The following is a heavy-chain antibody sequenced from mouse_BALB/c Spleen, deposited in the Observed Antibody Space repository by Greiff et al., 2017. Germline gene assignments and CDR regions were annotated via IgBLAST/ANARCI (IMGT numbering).Heavy chain of an antibody. CDR1: GFAFSSYD. CDR3: ARHGYYYGSSPYWYFDV. Sequence: EVKLVESGGGLVKPGGSLKLSCAASGFAFSSYDMSWVRQTPEKRLEWVAYISSGGGSTYYPDTVKGRFTISRDNAKNTLYLQMSSLKSEDTAMYYCARHGYYYGSSPYWYFDVWGAGTTVTVSS. CDR2: ISSGGGST. J-gene: IGHJ1*01. D-gene: IGHD1-1*01. V-gene: IGHV5-12-1*01.